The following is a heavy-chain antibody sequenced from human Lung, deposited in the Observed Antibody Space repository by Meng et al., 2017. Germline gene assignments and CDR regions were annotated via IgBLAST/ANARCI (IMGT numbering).Heavy chain of an antibody. CDR3: AKARIQLWLFDY. J-gene: IGHJ4*02. D-gene: IGHD5-18*01. Sequence: EVEVVESGGGWVQPGGSLRLSCAASGFTFSSYALIWVRQAPGKGLEWVSGILGSGDSIFYADSVKGRFTISRDNSKNTLFLQMNSLRDEDTAVYYCAKARIQLWLFDYWGQGTLVTVSS. CDR2: ILGSGDSI. CDR1: GFTFSSYA. V-gene: IGHV3-23*04.